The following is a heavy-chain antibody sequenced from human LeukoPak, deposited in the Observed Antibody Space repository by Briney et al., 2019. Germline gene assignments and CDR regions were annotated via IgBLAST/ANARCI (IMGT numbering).Heavy chain of an antibody. D-gene: IGHD3-10*01. V-gene: IGHV1-2*06. CDR2: INPNSGDT. CDR1: GYTFTTYH. J-gene: IGHJ5*02. CDR3: AREIRRGAGHWFDP. Sequence: ASVKVSCKASGYTFTTYHLHWVRQAPGQGLEWMGRINPNSGDTNYAQKFQGRVTMTTDTSISTAYMDLSGLRFDDTAMYYCAREIRRGAGHWFDPWGQGTLVTVSS.